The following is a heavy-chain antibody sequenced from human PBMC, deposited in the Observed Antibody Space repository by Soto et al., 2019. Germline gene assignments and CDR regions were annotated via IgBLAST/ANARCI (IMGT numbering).Heavy chain of an antibody. Sequence: SETLSLTCTVSGGSISSGGYYWSWIRQHPGKGLEWIGYIYYSGSTYYNPSLKSRVTISVDTSKNQFSLKLSSVTAADTAVYYCARELVTETYYFDYWGQGTLVTVST. V-gene: IGHV4-31*03. CDR2: IYYSGST. D-gene: IGHD3-16*02. CDR1: GGSISSGGYY. CDR3: ARELVTETYYFDY. J-gene: IGHJ4*02.